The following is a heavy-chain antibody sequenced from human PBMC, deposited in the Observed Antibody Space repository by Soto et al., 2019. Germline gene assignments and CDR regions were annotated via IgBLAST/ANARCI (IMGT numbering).Heavy chain of an antibody. CDR3: ATRSYTLGVLFDD. CDR1: GYSISSSNG. J-gene: IGHJ4*02. Sequence: SETLSRTGAVWGYSISSSNGWGWIRRPPGKGREGSGYSYDSGSTYYNPSRKSRVTMSGDTCKNQSSLKLTSVNAADTAVYYCATRSYTLGVLFDDWGQGTPVPVS. D-gene: IGHD2-2*02. CDR2: SYDSGST. V-gene: IGHV4-28*01.